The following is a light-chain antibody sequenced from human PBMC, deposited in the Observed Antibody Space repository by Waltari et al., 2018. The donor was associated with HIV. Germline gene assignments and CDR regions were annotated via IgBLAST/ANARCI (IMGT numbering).Light chain of an antibody. J-gene: IGLJ3*02. CDR2: DAS. CDR3: LLSYSGARWV. V-gene: IGLV7-46*01. Sequence: QAVVTQEPSLPVSPGGTVTLTCGSSTGAVSSTHYPYWLQQKSGQVPKTLIYDASNKHAWTPARFSGSLVGGKAALTLSGAQPEDEAEYYCLLSYSGARWVFGGGTKLTVL. CDR1: TGAVSSTHY.